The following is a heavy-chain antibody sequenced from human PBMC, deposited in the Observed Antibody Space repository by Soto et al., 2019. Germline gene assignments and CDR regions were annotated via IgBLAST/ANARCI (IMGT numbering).Heavy chain of an antibody. V-gene: IGHV1-2*02. CDR2: FNPATGAA. CDR1: GYPVTAYY. D-gene: IGHD3-3*01. Sequence: QLHLVQSGAVVKKPGASVTVSCSASGYPVTAYYMHWVRQAPGRGLEWMGGFNPATGAAKYTQTFQGRVTITRGTSTSTVFMELSGLTSEDTAVFYCARGGGVGVAGSAAFDMWGQGTLVTVSS. CDR3: ARGGGVGVAGSAAFDM. J-gene: IGHJ3*02.